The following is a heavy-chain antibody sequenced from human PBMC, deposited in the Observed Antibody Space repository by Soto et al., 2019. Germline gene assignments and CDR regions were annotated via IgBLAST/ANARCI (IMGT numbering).Heavy chain of an antibody. CDR1: GGCISSGGYY. Sequence: QVQLQESGPGLVKPSQTLSLTCTVSGGCISSGGYYWSWIRQHPGKGLEWIGYIYYSGSTYYNPSLKSRVTISLDTSKNQFSLKLSSVTAADTAVYYCARSGYSYGPNPLLYWGQGTLVTVSS. CDR2: IYYSGST. CDR3: ARSGYSYGPNPLLY. J-gene: IGHJ4*02. D-gene: IGHD5-18*01. V-gene: IGHV4-31*03.